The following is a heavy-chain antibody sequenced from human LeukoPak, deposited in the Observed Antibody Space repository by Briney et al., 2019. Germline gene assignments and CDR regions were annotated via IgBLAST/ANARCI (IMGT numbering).Heavy chain of an antibody. CDR1: GFTFSNYS. CDR2: ITGGGSGI. V-gene: IGHV3-23*01. CDR3: AKRGYYDVLAGYYASDS. Sequence: PGGSLRLSCAASGFTFSNYSMSWVRQAPGKGLEWVSAITGGGSGIDYADSMKSRLTISRDNSKNTLYLQINGLTADDTAVYYCAKRGYYDVLAGYYASDSWGQGTLVTVPS. J-gene: IGHJ5*01. D-gene: IGHD3-9*01.